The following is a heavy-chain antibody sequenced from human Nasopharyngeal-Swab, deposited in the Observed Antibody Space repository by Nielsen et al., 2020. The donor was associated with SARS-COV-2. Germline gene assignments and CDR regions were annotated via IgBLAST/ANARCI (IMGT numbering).Heavy chain of an antibody. V-gene: IGHV3-23*01. CDR1: GFTFSSYA. Sequence: GESLKISCAASGFTFSSYAMSWVRQAPGKGLEWVSAISGSGGSTYYADSVKGRFTISRDNSKNTLYLQMNSLRAEDTAVYYCAKAYLVAAASTMGYWGQGTLVTVSS. D-gene: IGHD6-13*01. CDR2: ISGSGGST. J-gene: IGHJ4*02. CDR3: AKAYLVAAASTMGY.